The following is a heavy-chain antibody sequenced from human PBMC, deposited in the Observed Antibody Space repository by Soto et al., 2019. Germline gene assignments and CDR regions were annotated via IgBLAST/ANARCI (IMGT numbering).Heavy chain of an antibody. CDR2: IWYDGSNK. V-gene: IGHV3-33*01. CDR1: GFTFSSYG. Sequence: GGSLRLSCAASGFTFSSYGMHWVRQAPGKGLEWVAVIWYDGSNKYYADSVKGRFTISRDNSKNTLYLQMNSLRAEDTAVYYCTRDVDTPYYYYYYMDVWGKGTTVTVSS. CDR3: TRDVDTPYYYYYYMDV. D-gene: IGHD2-21*01. J-gene: IGHJ6*03.